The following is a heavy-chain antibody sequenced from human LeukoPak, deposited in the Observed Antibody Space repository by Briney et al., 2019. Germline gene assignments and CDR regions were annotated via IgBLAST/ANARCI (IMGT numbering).Heavy chain of an antibody. CDR2: ISGSGGST. CDR3: ARDSRAVSVAFDI. D-gene: IGHD2/OR15-2a*01. J-gene: IGHJ3*02. V-gene: IGHV3-23*01. Sequence: LSGGSLRLSCAASGFTFSSYAMSWVRQAPGKGLEWVSAISGSGGSTYYADSVKGRFTISRDNAKNSLYLQMNSLRAEDTAVYYCARDSRAVSVAFDIWGQGTMVTVSS. CDR1: GFTFSSYA.